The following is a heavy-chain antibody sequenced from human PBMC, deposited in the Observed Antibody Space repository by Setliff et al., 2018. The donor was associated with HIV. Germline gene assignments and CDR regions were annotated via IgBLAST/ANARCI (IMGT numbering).Heavy chain of an antibody. V-gene: IGHV1-2*02. Sequence: GASVKVSCKASGYTFTDNYIHWVRQAPGQGLEWMAWINSATGGTSYAQKFQGRVTMTRDTPISTAYMELSRLRSDDTAVYYCARGHSTVDFDYWGQGTLVTVSS. CDR2: INSATGGT. D-gene: IGHD4-17*01. CDR1: GYTFTDNY. CDR3: ARGHSTVDFDY. J-gene: IGHJ4*02.